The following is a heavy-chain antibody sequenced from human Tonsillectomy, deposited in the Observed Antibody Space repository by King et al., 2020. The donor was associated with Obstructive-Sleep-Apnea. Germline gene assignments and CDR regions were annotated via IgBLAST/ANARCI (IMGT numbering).Heavy chain of an antibody. CDR3: AKGADSSSWHYFDY. D-gene: IGHD6-13*01. CDR2: FSWNIVNI. Sequence: VQLVESGGGLVQPGRSLTLSCAASGFTFDDYAMHWVRQGSGKGLEWVSGFSWNIVNIGYAGSVKGRFTMSRDNAKNSLYLQMNSLRPEDTALYYCAKGADSSSWHYFDYWGQGTLVTVSS. CDR1: GFTFDDYA. V-gene: IGHV3-9*01. J-gene: IGHJ4*02.